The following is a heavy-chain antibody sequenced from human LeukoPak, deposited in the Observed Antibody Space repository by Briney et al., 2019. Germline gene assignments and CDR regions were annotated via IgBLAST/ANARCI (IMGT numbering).Heavy chain of an antibody. CDR2: INPNSGGT. J-gene: IGHJ6*02. Sequence: ASVKVSCKASGYTFTGYYMHWVRQAPGQGLEWMGRINPNSGGTNYAQKFQGRVTMTRDTSISTAYMELSRLRSDDTAVYYCATPGGLSSSSGGSYYYYGMDVWGQGTTVTVSS. D-gene: IGHD6-6*01. V-gene: IGHV1-2*06. CDR1: GYTFTGYY. CDR3: ATPGGLSSSSGGSYYYYGMDV.